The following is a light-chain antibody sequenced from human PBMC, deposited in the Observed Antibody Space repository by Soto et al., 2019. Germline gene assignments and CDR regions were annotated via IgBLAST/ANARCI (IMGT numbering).Light chain of an antibody. CDR1: QSLLYTSNNKNY. Sequence: DIVMTQSPDSLAVSLRARATINCKSSQSLLYTSNNKNYLAWYQQKPGQPPRLLIYWASTRDSGVPDRFSGSGSGTDFTLTISNLQAEDVAIYYCQQYINDLPALGQGTKVDIK. V-gene: IGKV4-1*01. CDR2: WAS. J-gene: IGKJ1*01. CDR3: QQYINDLPA.